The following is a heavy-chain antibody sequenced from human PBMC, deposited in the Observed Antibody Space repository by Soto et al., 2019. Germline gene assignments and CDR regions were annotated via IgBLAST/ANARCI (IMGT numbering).Heavy chain of an antibody. D-gene: IGHD6-6*01. V-gene: IGHV3-74*01. CDR3: ARERPGRDSNWFDP. CDR2: INSDGSST. CDR1: GITFSSYW. J-gene: IGHJ5*02. Sequence: GGSLRLSCAASGITFSSYWMHWVRQAPGKGLVWVSRINSDGSSTNYADSVEGRFTISRDNAKNTLYLQMNSLRVEDTAVYYCARERPGRDSNWFDPWGQGTLVTVSS.